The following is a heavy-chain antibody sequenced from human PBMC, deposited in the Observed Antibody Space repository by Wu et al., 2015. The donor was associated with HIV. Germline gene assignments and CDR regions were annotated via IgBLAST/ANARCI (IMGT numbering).Heavy chain of an antibody. V-gene: IGHV1-46*01. CDR1: GGTLSSYA. J-gene: IGHJ4*02. Sequence: QFQLVQSGAEVKKPGSSVKVSCKASGGTLSSYAISWVRQAPGQGLEWMGIINPSGGSTSYAQKFQGRVTMTRDTSTSTVYMELSSLRSEDTAVYYCACGSGYDLDYWGQGTLVTVSS. D-gene: IGHD3-22*01. CDR3: ACGSGYDLDY. CDR2: INPSGGST.